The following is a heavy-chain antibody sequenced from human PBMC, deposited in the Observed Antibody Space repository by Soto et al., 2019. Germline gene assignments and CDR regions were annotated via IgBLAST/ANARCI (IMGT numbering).Heavy chain of an antibody. V-gene: IGHV3-33*01. D-gene: IGHD6-13*01. Sequence: QVQLVESGGGVVQPGKSLRLSCATSGFIFSSHAIHWVRQPPGKGLEWVAVVWYDGTNEYYADSVKGRFTISRDNAKNTVYLHINSLRDGDTAVYYCARAGGSRWHSWFDPWGQGTMVTVSS. CDR3: ARAGGSRWHSWFDP. CDR2: VWYDGTNE. J-gene: IGHJ5*02. CDR1: GFIFSSHA.